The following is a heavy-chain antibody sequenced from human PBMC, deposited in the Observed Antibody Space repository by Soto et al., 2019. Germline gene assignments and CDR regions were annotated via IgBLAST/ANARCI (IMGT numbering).Heavy chain of an antibody. CDR2: ISSSSSYI. D-gene: IGHD1-7*01. CDR3: ARELQLTGTTNNWFDP. V-gene: IGHV3-21*01. J-gene: IGHJ5*02. CDR1: GFTFSSYS. Sequence: GGPLRLSCAASGFTFSSYSMNWVRQAPGKGLEWVSSISSSSSYIYYADSVKGRFTISRDNAKNSLYLQMNSLRAEDTALFYGARELQLTGTTNNWFDPWGQGTLVPSPQ.